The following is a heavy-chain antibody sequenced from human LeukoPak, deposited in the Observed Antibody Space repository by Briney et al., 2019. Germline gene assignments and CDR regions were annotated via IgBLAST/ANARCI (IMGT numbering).Heavy chain of an antibody. CDR1: GASISSYY. V-gene: IGHV4-59*01. D-gene: IGHD3-22*01. Sequence: SETLSLTCTVSGASISSYYWSWIRQPPGKGLEWIGDMHYSGSTNYNPSLKSRVTIPVDTSKNQFSLKLSSVTAADTAVYYCARFYDRSGPHFDYWGQGTLVTVSS. CDR2: MHYSGST. J-gene: IGHJ4*02. CDR3: ARFYDRSGPHFDY.